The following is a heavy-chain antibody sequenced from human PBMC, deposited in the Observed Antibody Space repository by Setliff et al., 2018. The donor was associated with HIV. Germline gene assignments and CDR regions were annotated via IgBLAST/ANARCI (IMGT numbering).Heavy chain of an antibody. CDR1: GGSASNSRYY. V-gene: IGHV4-39*07. CDR2: INRSGNT. J-gene: IGHJ1*01. CDR3: ARETSVTPVGLDH. D-gene: IGHD1-1*01. Sequence: SETLSLTCTVSGGSASNSRYYWAWIRQPPGKGLEWIGEINRSGNTKYNPSLKSRVTISIDTSKKQFSLKLNSVTAADTAVYYCARETSVTPVGLDHWGQGTLVTAPQ.